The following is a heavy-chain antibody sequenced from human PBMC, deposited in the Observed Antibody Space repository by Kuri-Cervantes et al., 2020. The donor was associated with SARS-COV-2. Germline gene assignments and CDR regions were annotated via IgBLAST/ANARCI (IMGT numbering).Heavy chain of an antibody. V-gene: IGHV4-4*02. CDR3: ARERLVHDYGDSAFDY. D-gene: IGHD4-17*01. Sequence: SETLSLTCAVSGGSISSSNWWSWVRQPPGKGLEWIGEIYHSGSTNYNPSLKSRVTISVDKSKNQFSLKLSSVTAADTAVYYCARERLVHDYGDSAFDYWGQGTTVTVSS. CDR2: IYHSGST. J-gene: IGHJ4*03. CDR1: GGSISSSNW.